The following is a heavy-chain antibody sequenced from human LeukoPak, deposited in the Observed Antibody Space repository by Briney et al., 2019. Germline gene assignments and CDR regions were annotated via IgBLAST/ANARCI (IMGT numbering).Heavy chain of an antibody. CDR3: ATGYSSSWDAEYFQH. V-gene: IGHV3-30*02. CDR2: IRYDGSNK. J-gene: IGHJ1*01. CDR1: GFTFSSYG. D-gene: IGHD6-13*01. Sequence: GGSLRLSCAASGFTFSSYGMHWVRQAPGKGLEWVAFIRYDGSNKYYADSVKGRFTISRDNSKNTLYLQMNSLRAEDTAVYYCATGYSSSWDAEYFQHWGQGTLVTVSS.